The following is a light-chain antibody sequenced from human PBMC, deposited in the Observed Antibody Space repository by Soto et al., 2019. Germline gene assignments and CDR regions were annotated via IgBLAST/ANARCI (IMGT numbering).Light chain of an antibody. CDR3: AALDDSLNGVV. CDR1: TSNIGRNT. V-gene: IGLV1-44*01. CDR2: SDY. Sequence: QPVLTQPPSASGTPGQRVTISCSGSTSNIGRNTVHWYQQLPGTAPKLLIYSDYQHPSGVPARFSGSKACTSAPLAILGLQSWDEADYYCAALDDSLNGVVFGGGTKLTVL. J-gene: IGLJ2*01.